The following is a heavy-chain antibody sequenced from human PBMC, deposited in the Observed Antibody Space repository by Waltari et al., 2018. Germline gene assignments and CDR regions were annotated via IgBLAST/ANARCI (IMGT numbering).Heavy chain of an antibody. CDR1: GYPFNNYG. D-gene: IGHD1-26*01. CDR3: AKAGGIYNYPLDP. V-gene: IGHV3-30*18. J-gene: IGHJ5*02. CDR2: IFADGSGK. Sequence: QVEESGGGVVQPGGSLRLSCVASGYPFNNYGKHWVRQAPGKGLEWRAVIFADGSGKSYADSVKGRFTMSRDNSKNMVYLQMNSLRPEDTAVYYCAKAGGIYNYPLDPWGQGTLVTVSS.